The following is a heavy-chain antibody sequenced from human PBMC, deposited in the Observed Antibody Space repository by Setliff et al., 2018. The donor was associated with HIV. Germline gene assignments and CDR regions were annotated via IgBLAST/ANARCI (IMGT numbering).Heavy chain of an antibody. Sequence: SETLSLTCHVSGDSLNGFYWSWIRQSPARGLEWIGRFYTRGNTNYNPSLRSRVTMSVDTSKNQFSLKVTSVTAADTAVYYCTRDLWGDDYYYNNMDVWGKGTTVTVSS. D-gene: IGHD2-21*02. CDR3: TRDLWGDDYYYNNMDV. CDR1: GDSLNGFY. J-gene: IGHJ6*03. V-gene: IGHV4-4*07. CDR2: FYTRGNT.